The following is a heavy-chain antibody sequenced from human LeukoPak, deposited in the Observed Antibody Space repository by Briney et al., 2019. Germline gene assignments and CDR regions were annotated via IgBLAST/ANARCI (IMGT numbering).Heavy chain of an antibody. J-gene: IGHJ4*02. CDR1: GFTFSNYA. Sequence: GGSLRLSCAASGFTFSNYAMSWVRQAPGKGLEWVANIKEDGTETYYVDSVKGRFTISRDNAKNSLYLQMNSLRVEDTAVYYCAKAIVVVANPPDYWGQGTLVTVSS. V-gene: IGHV3-7*03. D-gene: IGHD2-21*01. CDR3: AKAIVVVANPPDY. CDR2: IKEDGTET.